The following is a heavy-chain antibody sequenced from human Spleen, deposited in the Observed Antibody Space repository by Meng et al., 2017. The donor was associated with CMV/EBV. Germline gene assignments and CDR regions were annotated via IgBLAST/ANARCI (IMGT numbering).Heavy chain of an antibody. CDR3: ARDQRAYDFWSGYYY. CDR1: GGSVSSSSYY. D-gene: IGHD3-3*01. V-gene: IGHV4-61*01. CDR2: IYYSGST. Sequence: SETLSLTCTVSGGSVSSSSYYWSWIRQPPGKGLEWIGYIYYSGSTTYNPSLQSRVTISVDTSENQFSLKLSSVTAADTAVYFCARDQRAYDFWSGYYYWGQGTLVTVSS. J-gene: IGHJ4*02.